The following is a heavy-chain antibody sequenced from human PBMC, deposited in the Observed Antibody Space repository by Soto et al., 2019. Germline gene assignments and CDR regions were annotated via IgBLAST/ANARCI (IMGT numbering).Heavy chain of an antibody. CDR1: GFTFNNAW. CDR2: IWYDGSNK. V-gene: IGHV3-33*08. Sequence: PGGSLRLSCAASGFTFNNAWMDWVRQAPGKGLEWVAVIWYDGSNKYYADSVKGRFTISRDNSKNTLYLQMNSLRAEDTAVYYCARDRHDYWGQGTLVTVSS. CDR3: ARDRHDY. J-gene: IGHJ4*02.